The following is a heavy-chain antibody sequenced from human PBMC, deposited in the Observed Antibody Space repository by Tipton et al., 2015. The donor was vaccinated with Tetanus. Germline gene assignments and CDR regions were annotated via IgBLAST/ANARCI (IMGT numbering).Heavy chain of an antibody. J-gene: IGHJ4*02. CDR3: AKDVETYYDFWSGSGF. Sequence: SLRLSCAASGFTLGNYAMSWVRQAPGKGLEWVSSIRNRGDATYYADSVKGRFTISRDNSNNMLFLQMSSLRLEDTAIYYCAKDVETYYDFWSGSGFWGQGTLVTVSS. D-gene: IGHD3-3*01. V-gene: IGHV3-23*01. CDR1: GFTLGNYA. CDR2: IRNRGDAT.